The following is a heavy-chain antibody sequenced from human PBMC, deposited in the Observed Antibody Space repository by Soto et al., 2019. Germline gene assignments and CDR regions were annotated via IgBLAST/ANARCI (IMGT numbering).Heavy chain of an antibody. V-gene: IGHV3-30*03. CDR3: VYGYCSSTSCPFDAFDI. Sequence: GGSLRLSCAASGFTFSSYGMHWVRQAPGKGLEWVAVISYDGSNKYYADSVKGRFTISRDNSKNTLYLQMNSLRAEDTAVYYCVYGYCSSTSCPFDAFDIWGQGTMVTVSS. CDR1: GFTFSSYG. J-gene: IGHJ3*02. CDR2: ISYDGSNK. D-gene: IGHD2-2*01.